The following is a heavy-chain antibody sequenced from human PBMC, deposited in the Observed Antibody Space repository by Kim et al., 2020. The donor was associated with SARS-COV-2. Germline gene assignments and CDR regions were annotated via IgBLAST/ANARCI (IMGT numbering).Heavy chain of an antibody. CDR1: GYSFTSYW. CDR3: ASFISGHYYFDY. CDR2: IDPSDSYT. J-gene: IGHJ4*02. D-gene: IGHD2-21*01. V-gene: IGHV5-10-1*01. Sequence: GESLKISCKGSGYSFTSYWISWVRQMPGKGLEWMGRIDPSDSYTNYSPSFQGHVTISADKSISTAYLQWSSLKASDTAMYYCASFISGHYYFDYWGQGTLVTVSS.